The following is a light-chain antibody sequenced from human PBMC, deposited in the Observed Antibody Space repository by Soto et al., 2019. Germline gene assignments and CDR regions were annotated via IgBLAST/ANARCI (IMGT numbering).Light chain of an antibody. CDR1: SSDIGSYNL. CDR2: EGN. V-gene: IGLV2-23*03. Sequence: QSALTQPASVSGPPGQSITISCTGTSSDIGSYNLVSWYQQHPGKAPKLMIYEGNKRPSGVSNRFSGSKSGNTASLTISGLQTEDEANYYCCSYAGSSTLFVFGTGTKLTVL. CDR3: CSYAGSSTLFV. J-gene: IGLJ1*01.